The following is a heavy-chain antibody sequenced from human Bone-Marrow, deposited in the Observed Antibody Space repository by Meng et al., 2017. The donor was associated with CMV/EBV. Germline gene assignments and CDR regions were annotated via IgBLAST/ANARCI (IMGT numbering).Heavy chain of an antibody. J-gene: IGHJ4*02. CDR3: ATGVADFEY. D-gene: IGHD6-19*01. CDR2: MNPNSGNT. CDR1: GYTFTSYD. Sequence: QVQLVQSGAELKKPGASVKVSCKASGYTFTSYDINSVRQAAGQGLEWMGWMNPNSGNTDYAQKFQGRVTMTRNISKSTAYMDLSSLRSEDTAVYYCATGVADFEYWGQGTLVTVSS. V-gene: IGHV1-8*01.